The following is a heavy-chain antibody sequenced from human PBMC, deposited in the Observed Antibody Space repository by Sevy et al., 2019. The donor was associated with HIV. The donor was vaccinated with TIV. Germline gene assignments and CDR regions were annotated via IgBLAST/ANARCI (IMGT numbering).Heavy chain of an antibody. D-gene: IGHD6-13*01. J-gene: IGHJ4*02. CDR3: ARRGSIAAAGPFDY. V-gene: IGHV1-18*04. CDR1: GYTFTSYG. CDR2: ISAYNGNT. Sequence: ASVKVSCKASGYTFTSYGISWVRQAPGQGLEWMVWISAYNGNTNYAQKLQGRVTMTTDTSTSTAYMELRSLRSDDTAACYCARRGSIAAAGPFDYWGQGTLVTVSS.